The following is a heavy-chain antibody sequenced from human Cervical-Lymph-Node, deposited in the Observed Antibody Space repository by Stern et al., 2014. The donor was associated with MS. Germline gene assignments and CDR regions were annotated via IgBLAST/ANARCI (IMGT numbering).Heavy chain of an antibody. V-gene: IGHV1-3*01. CDR2: VNPANGFT. CDR1: GYSFTDYT. D-gene: IGHD1-26*01. CDR3: ARDQAGPGDVIVGANTEFFQF. J-gene: IGHJ1*01. Sequence: QVQLVQSGAEVKKPGASVKVSCQASGYSFTDYTMHWVRQAPGQRLEWMGWVNPANGFTRYSQRFTGRLTLNVDTSATTVYMELHSLTSEDTAFYYCARDQAGPGDVIVGANTEFFQFWGQGTLVTVSS.